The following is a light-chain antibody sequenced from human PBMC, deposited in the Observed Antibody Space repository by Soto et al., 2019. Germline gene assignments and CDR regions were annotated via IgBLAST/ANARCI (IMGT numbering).Light chain of an antibody. V-gene: IGKV1-39*01. CDR3: QQSYTNPPT. CDR2: GAS. J-gene: IGKJ2*01. CDR1: QSISNY. Sequence: DIQLTQSPSSLSASIGGRVTISCRSSQSISNYLNWYQQRPGKAPKLVIFGASTLQTGVPSTFSGSGSGTDFTLTIASLQVEDFAIYFCQQSYTNPPTLGQGTKVDIK.